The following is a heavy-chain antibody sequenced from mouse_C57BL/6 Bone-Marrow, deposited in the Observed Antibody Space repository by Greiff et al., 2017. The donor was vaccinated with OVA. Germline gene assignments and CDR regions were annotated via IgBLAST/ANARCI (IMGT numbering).Heavy chain of an antibody. V-gene: IGHV1-55*01. CDR3: ARHGYYGRSWYFDV. CDR2: IYPGSGST. D-gene: IGHD2-3*01. J-gene: IGHJ1*03. Sequence: QVQLQQPGAELVKPGASVKMSCKASGYTFTSYWITWVKQRPGQGLEWIGDIYPGSGSTNYNEKFKSKATLTVDTSSSTAYMQLSSLTSEDSAVYYCARHGYYGRSWYFDVWGTGTTVTVSS. CDR1: GYTFTSYW.